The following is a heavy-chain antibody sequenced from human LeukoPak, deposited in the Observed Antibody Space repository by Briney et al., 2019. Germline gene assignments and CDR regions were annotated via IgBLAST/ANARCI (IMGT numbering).Heavy chain of an antibody. CDR3: ARGGYSSGWSFDY. V-gene: IGHV4-61*02. J-gene: IGHJ4*02. CDR1: GDSIDGRNYY. D-gene: IGHD6-19*01. Sequence: SETLSLTCTVSGDSIDGRNYYWSWIRQPAGKGLEWIGRIYTSGSTNYNPSLKSRVTISVDTSKNQFSLKLSSVTAADTAVYYCARGGYSSGWSFDYWGQGTLVTVSS. CDR2: IYTSGST.